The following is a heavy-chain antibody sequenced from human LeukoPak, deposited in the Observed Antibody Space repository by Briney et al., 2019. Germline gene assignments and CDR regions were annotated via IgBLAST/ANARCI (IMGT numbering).Heavy chain of an antibody. D-gene: IGHD6-13*01. CDR2: IIPIFGTA. J-gene: IGHJ6*04. V-gene: IGHV1-69*01. CDR1: GGTFSSYA. CDR3: ARGALRIAAVDYYYYGMDV. Sequence: LVKVSCKASGGTFSSYAISWVRQAPGQGLEWMGGIIPIFGTANYAQKFQGRVTITADESTSTAYMELSSLRSEDTAVYYCARGALRIAAVDYYYYGMDVWGKGTTVTVSS.